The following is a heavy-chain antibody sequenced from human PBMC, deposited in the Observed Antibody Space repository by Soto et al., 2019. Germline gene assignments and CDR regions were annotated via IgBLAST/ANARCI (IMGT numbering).Heavy chain of an antibody. V-gene: IGHV1-3*01. J-gene: IGHJ5*02. CDR3: ARQASGNWFDP. D-gene: IGHD3-10*01. Sequence: ASVKVSCKASGYTFTSYAMHWVRQAPGQRLEWMGWINAGNGNTKYSQKFQGRVTITRDTSASTAYMGLSSLRSEDTAVYYCARQASGNWFDPWGQGTLVTVSS. CDR1: GYTFTSYA. CDR2: INAGNGNT.